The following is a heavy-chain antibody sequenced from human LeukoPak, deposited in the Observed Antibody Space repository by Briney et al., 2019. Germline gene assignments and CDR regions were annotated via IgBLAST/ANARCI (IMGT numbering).Heavy chain of an antibody. CDR1: GFTFGDYA. CDR2: IRSKAYGGTT. CDR3: TRGGGSNPYYYYYMDV. V-gene: IGHV3-49*04. Sequence: PGRSLRLSCTASGFTFGDYAMSWVRQAPGKGLEWVGFIRSKAYGGTTEYAASVKGRFTISRDDSKSIAYLQMNSLKTEDTAVYYCTRGGGSNPYYYYYMDVWGKGTTVTISS. J-gene: IGHJ6*03. D-gene: IGHD4/OR15-4a*01.